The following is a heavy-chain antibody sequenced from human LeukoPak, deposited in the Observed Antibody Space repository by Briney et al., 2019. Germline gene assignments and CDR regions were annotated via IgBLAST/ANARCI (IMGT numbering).Heavy chain of an antibody. D-gene: IGHD1-26*01. Sequence: ASETLSLTCTVSGGSISSYYWSWIRQPPGKGLEWIGYIYYSGSTNYNPSLKSRVTISVDTSKNQFSLKLSSVTAADTAVYYCARNAWELNAFDIWGQGTMVTVSS. CDR3: ARNAWELNAFDI. CDR1: GGSISSYY. CDR2: IYYSGST. J-gene: IGHJ3*02. V-gene: IGHV4-59*01.